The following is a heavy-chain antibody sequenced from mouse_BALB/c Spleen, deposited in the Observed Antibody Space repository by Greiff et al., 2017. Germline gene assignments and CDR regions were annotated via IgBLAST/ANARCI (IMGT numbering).Heavy chain of an antibody. J-gene: IGHJ4*01. D-gene: IGHD2-4*01. V-gene: IGHV1-9*01. CDR1: GYTFSSYW. Sequence: VQLHQSGAELMKPGASVKISCKATGYTFSSYWIEWVKQRPGHGLEWIGEILPGSGSTNYNEKFKGKATFTADTSSNTAYMQLSSLTSEDSAVYYCARERRIYYDYGGPMDYWGQGTSVTVSS. CDR2: ILPGSGST. CDR3: ARERRIYYDYGGPMDY.